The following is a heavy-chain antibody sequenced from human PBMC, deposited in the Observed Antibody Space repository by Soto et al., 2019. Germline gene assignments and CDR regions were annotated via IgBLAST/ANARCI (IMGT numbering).Heavy chain of an antibody. CDR3: AFFTKPYGMDV. CDR1: WFTFSSYA. J-gene: IGHJ6*02. D-gene: IGHD3-3*01. CDR2: ISGSGGST. Sequence: TGGSLRHPCAASWFTFSSYASSWVLQAPGKGLEWVSAISGSGGSTYYADSVKGRFTISRDNSKNTLYLQMNSLRAEDTAVYYCAFFTKPYGMDVWGQGTMVTVSS. V-gene: IGHV3-23*01.